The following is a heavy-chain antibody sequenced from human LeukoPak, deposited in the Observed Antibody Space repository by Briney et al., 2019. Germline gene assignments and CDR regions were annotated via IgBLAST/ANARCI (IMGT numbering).Heavy chain of an antibody. D-gene: IGHD4-17*01. CDR3: ARDKHYGDTLDI. CDR1: GFTFSSYS. V-gene: IGHV3-21*01. Sequence: PGGSLRLSCAASGFTFSSYSMNRVRQAPGKGLEWVSSISSTSSYIYYADSVKGRFTISRDNAKNSLYLQVNSLRAEDMAVYYCARDKHYGDTLDIWGQGTMVTVSS. CDR2: ISSTSSYI. J-gene: IGHJ3*02.